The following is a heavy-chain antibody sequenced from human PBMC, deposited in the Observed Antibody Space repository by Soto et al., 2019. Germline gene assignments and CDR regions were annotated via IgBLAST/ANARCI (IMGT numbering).Heavy chain of an antibody. J-gene: IGHJ5*02. CDR1: GGSISSYY. CDR2: IYYSGST. Sequence: PSETLSLTCTVSGGSISSYYWSWIRQPPGKGLEWIGYIYYSGSTNYNPSLKSRVTISVDTSKNQFSLKLSSVTAADTAVYYCAREGGSGGTDWFDPWGQGTLVTVSS. V-gene: IGHV4-59*12. CDR3: AREGGSGGTDWFDP. D-gene: IGHD2-15*01.